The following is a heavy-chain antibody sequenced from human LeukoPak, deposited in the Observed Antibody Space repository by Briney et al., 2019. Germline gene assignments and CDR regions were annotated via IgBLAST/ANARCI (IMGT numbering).Heavy chain of an antibody. J-gene: IGHJ4*02. CDR2: ISAYNGNT. CDR3: ARDEGRWDTMVRGVRETTDY. CDR1: GYTFTSYG. Sequence: ASVKVSCKASGYTFTSYGISWVRQAPGQGLEWMGRISAYNGNTNYAQKLQGRVTMTTDTSTSTAYMELRSLRSDDTAVYYCARDEGRWDTMVRGVRETTDYWGQGTLVTVSS. V-gene: IGHV1-18*01. D-gene: IGHD3-10*01.